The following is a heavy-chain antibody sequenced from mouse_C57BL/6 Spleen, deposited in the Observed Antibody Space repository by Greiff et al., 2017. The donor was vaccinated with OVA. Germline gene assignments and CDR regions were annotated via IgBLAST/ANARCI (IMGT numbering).Heavy chain of an antibody. CDR1: GYTFTSYW. D-gene: IGHD1-1*01. J-gene: IGHJ2*01. CDR2: IHPYSGST. Sequence: QVQLQQPGAELVKPGASVKLSCKASGYTFTSYWMHWVKQRPGQGLEWIGMIHPYSGSTNYNEKFKSKATLTVDKSSSTAYMQLSSLTSEDSAVDYCARGDTTVVDGYWGQGTTLTVSS. V-gene: IGHV1-64*01. CDR3: ARGDTTVVDGY.